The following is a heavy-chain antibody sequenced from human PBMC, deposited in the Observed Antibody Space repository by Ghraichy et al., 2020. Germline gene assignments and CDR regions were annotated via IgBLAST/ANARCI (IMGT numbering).Heavy chain of an antibody. D-gene: IGHD3-22*01. CDR2: ISSDGSNK. J-gene: IGHJ4*02. CDR1: GFTFRNYG. V-gene: IGHV3-33*08. CDR3: ARSPDYYDSSAWYLDH. Sequence: GGSLRLSCAASGFTFRNYGMHWVRQAPGKGLEWVALISSDGSNKGYGDSVKGRFIISRDNSKYMVYLDTSGLKVEDTGIYYCARSPDYYDSSAWYLDHWGQGTLITVSS.